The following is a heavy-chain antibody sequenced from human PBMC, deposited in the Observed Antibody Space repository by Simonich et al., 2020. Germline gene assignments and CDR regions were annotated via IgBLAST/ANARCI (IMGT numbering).Heavy chain of an antibody. CDR2: LKPRRGGT. D-gene: IGHD6-6*01. Sequence: QVQLVQSGAEVKKPGASVKVSCKASGYTFTGYYMHWVRQAPGQGLGWNGWLKPRRGGTNYAQKFQGRVTMTRDTSISTAYMELSRLRSDDTAVYYCARDRAARYYYYYYMDVWGKGTTVTVSS. V-gene: IGHV1-2*02. CDR1: GYTFTGYY. CDR3: ARDRAARYYYYYYMDV. J-gene: IGHJ6*03.